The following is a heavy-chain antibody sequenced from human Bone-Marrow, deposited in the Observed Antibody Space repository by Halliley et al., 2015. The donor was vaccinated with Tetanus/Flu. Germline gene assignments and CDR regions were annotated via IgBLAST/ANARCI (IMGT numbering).Heavy chain of an antibody. Sequence: IGYIYNSGTTYYNPALKSRVSISVDTSKNQVSLKLASLTVADTGVYFCAGGGHAPASAIGAFDLWGQGTMVTVSS. V-gene: IGHV4-30-2*05. CDR3: AGGGHAPASAIGAFDL. J-gene: IGHJ3*01. CDR2: IYNSGTT. D-gene: IGHD2-2*02.